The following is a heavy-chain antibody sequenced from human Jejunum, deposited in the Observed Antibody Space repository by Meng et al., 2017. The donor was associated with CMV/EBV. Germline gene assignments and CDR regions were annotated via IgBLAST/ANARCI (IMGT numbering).Heavy chain of an antibody. CDR1: GFTDSSNY. CDR3: ARDRNGYNPFDC. J-gene: IGHJ4*02. CDR2: IYRSGST. D-gene: IGHD5-24*01. V-gene: IGHV3-53*01. Sequence: LSCAASGFTDSSNYMSWVRQAPGKGLELVSVIYRSGSTYYADSVQGRFTISRDNSTNTLYLQMNSLRAEDTAVYYCARDRNGYNPFDCWGQGTLVTVSS.